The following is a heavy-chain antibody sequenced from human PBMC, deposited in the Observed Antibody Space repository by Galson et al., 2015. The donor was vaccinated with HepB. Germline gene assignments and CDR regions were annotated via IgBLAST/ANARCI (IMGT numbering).Heavy chain of an antibody. CDR2: ISYDGSNK. CDR1: GFTFSSYA. CDR3: ARGRRSSNSSWNLNWFDP. Sequence: SLRLSCAASGFTFSSYAMHWVRQAPGKGLEWVAVISYDGSNKYYADSVKGRFTISRDNSKNTLQLQMNSLRAEDTAVYYCARGRRSSNSSWNLNWFDPWGQGTLVTVSS. J-gene: IGHJ5*02. V-gene: IGHV3-30*04. D-gene: IGHD6-13*01.